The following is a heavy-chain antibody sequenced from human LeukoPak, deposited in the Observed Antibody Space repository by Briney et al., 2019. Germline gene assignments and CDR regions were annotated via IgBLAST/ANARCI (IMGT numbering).Heavy chain of an antibody. CDR2: IYPGDSDT. V-gene: IGHV5-51*01. J-gene: IGHJ4*02. D-gene: IGHD2-15*01. Sequence: GESLKISCKGSGYSFTSYWIGWVRQMPGKGLEWMGIIYPGDSDTRYSPSFQGQVTISADKSISTAYLQWSSLKASDTAMYYCARRRGSCNSGTCYSGYWGQGTLVTVSS. CDR3: ARRRGSCNSGTCYSGY. CDR1: GYSFTSYW.